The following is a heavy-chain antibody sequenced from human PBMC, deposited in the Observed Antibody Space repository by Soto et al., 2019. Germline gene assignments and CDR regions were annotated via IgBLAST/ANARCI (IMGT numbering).Heavy chain of an antibody. J-gene: IGHJ4*02. CDR2: GNRTGGST. D-gene: IGHD6-25*01. CDR1: GYTFTSYY. V-gene: IGHV1-46*03. CDR3: ARHLAAGDS. Sequence: QVQLVQSGAEVKKPGASVRVSCKASGYTFTSYYIHWLRQAPGQGLEWMAIGNRTGGSTNYAQKFPGRVTVTFDTSTSTVFMELNSLRYEDTAVYYCARHLAAGDSWGQGTLVTVSS.